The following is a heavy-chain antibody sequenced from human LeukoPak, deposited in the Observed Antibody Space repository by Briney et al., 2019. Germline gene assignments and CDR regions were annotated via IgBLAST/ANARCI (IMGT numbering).Heavy chain of an antibody. CDR1: GYTFTRYG. J-gene: IGHJ5*02. CDR3: ARRATVRGNWFDP. CDR2: ISDYNGNT. V-gene: IGHV1-18*01. D-gene: IGHD4-17*01. Sequence: ASVKVCCKAAGYTFTRYGVSWVRQAAGQGLEWMGWISDYNGNTNYAQKLQGRVTMTTETSTSTAYMELRSLRSDNTAVYYCARRATVRGNWFDPWGQGTLVTVPS.